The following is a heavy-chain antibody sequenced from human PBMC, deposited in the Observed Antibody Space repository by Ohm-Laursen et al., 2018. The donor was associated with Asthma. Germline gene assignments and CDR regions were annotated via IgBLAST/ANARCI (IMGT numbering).Heavy chain of an antibody. CDR2: IIPIFGTA. V-gene: IGHV1-69*01. J-gene: IGHJ4*02. D-gene: IGHD6-13*01. Sequence: GSSVKVSCKASGGTFSSYAISWVRQAPGQGLEWMGGIIPIFGTANYAQKFQGRVTITADESTSTAYMELSSLRSEDTAVYYCARDRGAAAAGIKNFDYWGQGTLVTVSS. CDR3: ARDRGAAAAGIKNFDY. CDR1: GGTFSSYA.